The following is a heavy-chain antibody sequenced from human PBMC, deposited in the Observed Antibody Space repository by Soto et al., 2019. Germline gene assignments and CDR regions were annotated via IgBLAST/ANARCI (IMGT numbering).Heavy chain of an antibody. CDR3: ARDSGLRGVILY. V-gene: IGHV1-2*02. J-gene: IGHJ4*02. CDR2: INPNSGGT. CDR1: GYTFTGYY. D-gene: IGHD3-10*01. Sequence: ASVKVSCKASGYTFTGYYMHWVRQAPGQGLEWMGWINPNSGGTNYAQKFRGRVTMTRDTSISTAYMELSRLRSDDTAVYYCARDSGLRGVILYWGQGTLVTVSS.